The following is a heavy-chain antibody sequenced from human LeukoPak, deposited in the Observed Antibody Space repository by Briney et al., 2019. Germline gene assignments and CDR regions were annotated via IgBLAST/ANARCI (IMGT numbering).Heavy chain of an antibody. CDR2: INHSGST. CDR3: ARDLSVVATTDSFDY. V-gene: IGHV4-34*01. Sequence: SETLSLTCAVYGGSFSGYYWSWIRQPPGKGLEWIGEINHSGSTNYNPSLKSRVTISVDTSKNQFSLKLSSVTAAGTAVYYCARDLSVVATTDSFDYWGQGTLVTVSS. CDR1: GGSFSGYY. J-gene: IGHJ4*02. D-gene: IGHD5-12*01.